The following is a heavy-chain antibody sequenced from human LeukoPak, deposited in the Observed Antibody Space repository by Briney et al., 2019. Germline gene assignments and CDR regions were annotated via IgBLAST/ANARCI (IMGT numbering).Heavy chain of an antibody. V-gene: IGHV3-21*01. D-gene: IGHD4-17*01. Sequence: PGGSLRLSYAASGFTFSSYSMNWVRQAPGKGLEWVSSISSSSSYIYYADSVKGRFTISRDNAKNSLYLQMNSLRAEDTAVYYCARDAPNYGDYVDYWGQGTLVTVSS. J-gene: IGHJ4*02. CDR2: ISSSSSYI. CDR1: GFTFSSYS. CDR3: ARDAPNYGDYVDY.